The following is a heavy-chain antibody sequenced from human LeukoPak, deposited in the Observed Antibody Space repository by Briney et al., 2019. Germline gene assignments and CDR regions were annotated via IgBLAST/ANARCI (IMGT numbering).Heavy chain of an antibody. J-gene: IGHJ3*02. V-gene: IGHV3-30*03. CDR3: ARSDYDLGSAFDI. CDR1: GFTFSIYG. CDR2: ISYDGSNK. D-gene: IGHD3-16*01. Sequence: GGSLTLSCAASGFTFSIYGMHCLRQAPGKGLEGVAVISYDGSNKYYADSVKGRFTISRDNSKNTLYLQMNSLRAEDTAVYYCARSDYDLGSAFDIWGQGTMVTVSS.